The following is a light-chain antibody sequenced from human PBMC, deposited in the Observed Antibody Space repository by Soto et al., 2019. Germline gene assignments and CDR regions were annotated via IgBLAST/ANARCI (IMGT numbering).Light chain of an antibody. J-gene: IGKJ3*01. Sequence: EIVLTQSPGTLSLSAGERATLSCRASQTISSNYLAWYQQKPGQAPRLLIFGASYRATGIPDRFSGSGSGTHFTLTISRLEPEDFAVYYCQQYLSSPPEFTFGPGTKVDIK. V-gene: IGKV3-20*01. CDR3: QQYLSSPPEFT. CDR2: GAS. CDR1: QTISSNY.